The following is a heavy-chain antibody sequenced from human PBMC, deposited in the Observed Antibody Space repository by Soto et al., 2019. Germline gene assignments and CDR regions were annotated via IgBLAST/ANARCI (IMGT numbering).Heavy chain of an antibody. CDR3: ARDGRRLRWYYYYGMDV. J-gene: IGHJ6*02. CDR2: IYYSGST. CDR1: GGSISSYY. Sequence: QVQLQESGPGLVKPSETLSLTCTVSGGSISSYYWSWIRQPPGKGLEWIGYIYYSGSTNYNPSLQSRVTISVDTSKNQFSLKLSSVTAADTAVYYCARDGRRLRWYYYYGMDVWGQGTTVTVSS. V-gene: IGHV4-59*01. D-gene: IGHD4-17*01.